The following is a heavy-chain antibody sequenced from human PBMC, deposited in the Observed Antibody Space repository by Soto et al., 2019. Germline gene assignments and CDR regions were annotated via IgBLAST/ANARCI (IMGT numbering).Heavy chain of an antibody. CDR3: ATTRPSFYYDSSGSIDY. V-gene: IGHV1-24*01. J-gene: IGHJ4*02. Sequence: VASVKVSCKVSGYTLTELSMHWVRQAPGKGLEWMGGFDPEDGETIYAQKFQGRVTMTEDTSTDTAYMELSSLRSEDTAVYYCATTRPSFYYDSSGSIDYWGQGTLVTVS. CDR2: FDPEDGET. CDR1: GYTLTELS. D-gene: IGHD3-22*01.